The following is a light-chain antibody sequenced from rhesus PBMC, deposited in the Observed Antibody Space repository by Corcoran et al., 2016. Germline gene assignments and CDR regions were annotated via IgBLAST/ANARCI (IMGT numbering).Light chain of an antibody. CDR1: QGISNN. CDR2: AAS. CDR3: PHGYGIT. Sequence: DIQMTQSPSSLSASVGDTVTITCQASQGISNNSAWYQQKPGKVPKLLIYAASTLQSGVPSRFSGSGSGTDFTLTISSLQPEDFATYYWPHGYGITFGGGTKVELK. V-gene: IGKV1S17*01. J-gene: IGKJ4*01.